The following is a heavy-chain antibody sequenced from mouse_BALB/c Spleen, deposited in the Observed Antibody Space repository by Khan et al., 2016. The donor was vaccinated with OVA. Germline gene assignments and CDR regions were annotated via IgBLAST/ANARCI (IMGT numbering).Heavy chain of an antibody. J-gene: IGHJ3*01. V-gene: IGHV5-6*01. CDR1: GFTFSSYS. Sequence: EVELVESGGDLVEPGGSLKLSCAASGFTFSSYSMSWVRQTPDKRLEWVATIGSGGDYTYYTDIVKGRFTISRDTAKNTLYLQMICLKTEDKTMYYCASHLTGSVAYWGQGTLVAGSA. D-gene: IGHD4-1*01. CDR3: ASHLTGSVAY. CDR2: IGSGGDYT.